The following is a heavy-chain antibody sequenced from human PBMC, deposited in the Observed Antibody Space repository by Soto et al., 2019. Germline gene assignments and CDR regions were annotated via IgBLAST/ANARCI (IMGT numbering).Heavy chain of an antibody. Sequence: SVKVSCKAFGGSFSDYAISWVRQAPGQGLEWMGGIIPIFGTPNYAQKFQDRVTFTAHESTNTAYMELSRLTSEDTAVYYCARDRAPRGWSYLDLWGQGTQVTVS. D-gene: IGHD2-15*01. CDR2: IIPIFGTP. J-gene: IGHJ4*02. CDR1: GGSFSDYA. CDR3: ARDRAPRGWSYLDL. V-gene: IGHV1-69*13.